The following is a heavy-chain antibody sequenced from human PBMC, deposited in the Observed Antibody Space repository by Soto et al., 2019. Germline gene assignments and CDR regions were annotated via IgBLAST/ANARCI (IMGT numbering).Heavy chain of an antibody. V-gene: IGHV3-48*02. CDR2: ISSSSSTI. Sequence: EVQLVESGGGLVQPGGSLRLSCAASGFTFSSYSMNWVRQAPGKGLEWVSYISSSSSTIYYADSVKGRFTISRDNAKNSLYLQMNSLRDEDTAVYYCAGEITSRGAGWFDPWGQGTLVTVSS. CDR3: AGEITSRGAGWFDP. CDR1: GFTFSSYS. J-gene: IGHJ5*02. D-gene: IGHD3-10*01.